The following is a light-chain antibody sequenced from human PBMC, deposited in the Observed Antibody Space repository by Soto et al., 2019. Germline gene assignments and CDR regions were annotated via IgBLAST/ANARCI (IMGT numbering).Light chain of an antibody. CDR3: QQYGNLWT. V-gene: IGKV1-5*03. Sequence: DIQLTQSPSTLSASFGDRVTISCRASQSINNYLAWYQQKPGKAPKLLIYKASTLESGVPSTFSGSGSGTEFSLTISSLQPDDFATYYCQQYGNLWTFGQGTKVDIK. CDR2: KAS. J-gene: IGKJ1*01. CDR1: QSINNY.